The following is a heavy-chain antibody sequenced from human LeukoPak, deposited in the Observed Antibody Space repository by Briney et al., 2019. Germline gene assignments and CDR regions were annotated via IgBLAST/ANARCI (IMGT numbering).Heavy chain of an antibody. D-gene: IGHD4-17*01. CDR1: GFTFSSYG. CDR2: ISYDGSNK. J-gene: IGHJ4*02. CDR3: AKDEDHDYGDYYFDS. Sequence: GGSLRLSCAASGFTFSSYGMHWVRQAPGKGLEWVAGISYDGSNKYYADSVKGRFTISRDDSKNTLYLQMNSLRAEDTAVYYCAKDEDHDYGDYYFDSWGQGTLVTVSS. V-gene: IGHV3-30*18.